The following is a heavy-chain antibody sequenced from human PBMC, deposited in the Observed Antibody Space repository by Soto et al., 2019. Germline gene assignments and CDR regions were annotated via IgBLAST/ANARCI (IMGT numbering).Heavy chain of an antibody. CDR3: ATGAYYDFWTGSYSYYMGV. CDR2: INHSGTT. J-gene: IGHJ6*03. D-gene: IGHD3-3*01. CDR1: GGSFNSYY. Sequence: SETLSLTCAVYGGSFNSYYWTWIRQPPGKGLEWIGEINHSGTTNYDPSLKSRVTMSVDTYKKQFSLKVSSVTAADAAVYYCATGAYYDFWTGSYSYYMGVWGKGTTVTVSS. V-gene: IGHV4-34*01.